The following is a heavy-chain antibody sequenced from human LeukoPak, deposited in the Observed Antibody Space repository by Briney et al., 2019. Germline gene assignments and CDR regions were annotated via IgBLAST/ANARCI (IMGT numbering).Heavy chain of an antibody. CDR1: GFSISSYE. J-gene: IGHJ6*03. CDR3: ARVELAPYYYYMDV. V-gene: IGHV3-48*03. Sequence: PGGSLRLSCAASGFSISSYEMKWIRQAPGKGLEWVSHISSSGSTIWYADSVKGRFTISRDNAKNSLYLQMNSLRAEDTAVYYCARVELAPYYYYMDVWGKGTTVTVSS. D-gene: IGHD1-7*01. CDR2: ISSSGSTI.